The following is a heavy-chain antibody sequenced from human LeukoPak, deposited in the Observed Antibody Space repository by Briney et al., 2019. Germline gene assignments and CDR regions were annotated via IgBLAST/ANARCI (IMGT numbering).Heavy chain of an antibody. Sequence: GGSLRLSCAATGFTFSSFSMHWVRQAPGKGLEWVAVTSYDGSNKYYADSVKGRFTISRDNAKNSLYLQMNSLRAEDTAVYYCARDATPNYDFWSGYRVPVWFDPWGQGTLVTVSS. CDR1: GFTFSSFS. CDR3: ARDATPNYDFWSGYRVPVWFDP. V-gene: IGHV3-30*03. J-gene: IGHJ5*02. D-gene: IGHD3-3*01. CDR2: TSYDGSNK.